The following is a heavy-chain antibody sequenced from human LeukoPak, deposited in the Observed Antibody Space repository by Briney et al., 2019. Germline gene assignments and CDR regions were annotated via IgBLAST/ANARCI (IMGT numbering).Heavy chain of an antibody. V-gene: IGHV3-30-3*01. CDR1: GFTFSSYA. Sequence: GGSLRLSCAASGFTFSSYAIHWVRQAPGKGLEWVAVISYDGSNKYYADSVKGRFTISRDNSKNTLYLQMNSLRAEDTAVYYCASLWFGELLYPFDYWGQGTLVTVSS. CDR3: ASLWFGELLYPFDY. J-gene: IGHJ4*02. CDR2: ISYDGSNK. D-gene: IGHD3-10*01.